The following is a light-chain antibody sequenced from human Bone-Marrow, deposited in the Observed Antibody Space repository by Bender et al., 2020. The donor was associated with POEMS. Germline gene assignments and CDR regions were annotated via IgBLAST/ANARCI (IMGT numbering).Light chain of an antibody. Sequence: QSALTQPASVSGSPGQSITISCTGTSSDVGAYNFVSWYQQHPGKAPKLIIYEVTERPSGVPDRFSGSKSGNTASLTVSGLQAEDEADYYCSSWDDSLSGWVFGGGTKLTVL. V-gene: IGLV2-8*01. CDR1: SSDVGAYNF. CDR3: SSWDDSLSGWV. J-gene: IGLJ3*02. CDR2: EVT.